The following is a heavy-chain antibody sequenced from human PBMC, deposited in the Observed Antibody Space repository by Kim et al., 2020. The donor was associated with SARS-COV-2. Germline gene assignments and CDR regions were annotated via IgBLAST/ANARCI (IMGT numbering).Heavy chain of an antibody. Sequence: GGSLRLSCAASGFTFSSYSINWVRQAPGRGLEWVSYISSSSTMYYADSVRGRFTISRDNAKNSLYLQMNSLRDEDAAVYYCARGSSSWVDHFHYWGQGALATVS. D-gene: IGHD6-13*01. CDR1: GFTFSSYS. V-gene: IGHV3-48*02. J-gene: IGHJ4*02. CDR2: ISSSSTM. CDR3: ARGSSSWVDHFHY.